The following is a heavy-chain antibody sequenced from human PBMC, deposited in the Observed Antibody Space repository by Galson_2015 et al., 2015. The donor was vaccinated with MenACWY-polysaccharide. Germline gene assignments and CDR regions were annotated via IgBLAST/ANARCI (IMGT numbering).Heavy chain of an antibody. D-gene: IGHD5-24*01. CDR2: ISGSGGTT. J-gene: IGHJ3*02. V-gene: IGHV3-23*01. CDR3: ECATRHAFDI. Sequence: SLRLSCAASGFTFSSYAMRWVRQAPGKGLEWVSIISGSGGTTYYADSVKGRFTISRDNSKDTLYLQMNSLRAEDTAVYYCECATRHAFDIWGQGTMVTVSS. CDR1: GFTFSSYA.